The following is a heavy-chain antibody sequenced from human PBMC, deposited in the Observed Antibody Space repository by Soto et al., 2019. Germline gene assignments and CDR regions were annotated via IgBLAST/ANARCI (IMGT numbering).Heavy chain of an antibody. J-gene: IGHJ4*02. CDR1: GFTFSDHS. V-gene: IGHV3-72*01. Sequence: PXGSLRLSCAAAGFTFSDHSMDWVRQAPGKGLEWVGRTRNKANSHTTEYAASVKGRSTISRDDSKNSLYLQMNSLKVEDTAVYYCARATTVTDYWGQGALVTVSS. D-gene: IGHD4-17*01. CDR2: TRNKANSHTT. CDR3: ARATTVTDY.